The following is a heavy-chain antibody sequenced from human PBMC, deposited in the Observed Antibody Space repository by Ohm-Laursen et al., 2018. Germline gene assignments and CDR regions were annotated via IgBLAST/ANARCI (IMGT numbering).Heavy chain of an antibody. D-gene: IGHD3-22*01. J-gene: IGHJ5*02. CDR2: IDWDDDK. CDR1: GFSLSTSGMR. V-gene: IGHV2-70*04. CDR3: ARMPYYYDSSGYYYWFDP. Sequence: ATQTLTLTCTFSGFSLSTSGMRVSWIRQPPGKALEWLARIDWDDDKFYSTSLKTRLTISKDTSKNQVVLTMTNMDPVDTATYYCARMPYYYDSSGYYYWFDPWGQGTLVTVSS.